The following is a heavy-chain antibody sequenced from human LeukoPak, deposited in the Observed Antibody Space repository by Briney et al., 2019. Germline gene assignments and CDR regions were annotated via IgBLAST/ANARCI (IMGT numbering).Heavy chain of an antibody. CDR1: GFTFSSHE. CDR2: ISSSGSTI. V-gene: IGHV3-48*03. Sequence: GGSLRLSCAASGFTFSSHEMNWVRQAPGKGLEWVSYISSSGSTIYYADSVKGRFTISRDNAKNSLYLQMNSLRAEDTAVYYCARDLSSGSYSAFDIWGQGTMVTVSS. D-gene: IGHD1-26*01. J-gene: IGHJ3*02. CDR3: ARDLSSGSYSAFDI.